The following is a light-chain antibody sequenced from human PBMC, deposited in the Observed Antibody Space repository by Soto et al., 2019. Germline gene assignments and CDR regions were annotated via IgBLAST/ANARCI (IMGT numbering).Light chain of an antibody. CDR1: QDISNY. V-gene: IGKV1-33*01. J-gene: IGKJ3*01. CDR3: QQYDTLHFT. CDR2: DAT. Sequence: DIQMTQSPSSLSASVGDRVTITCQASQDISNYLNWYQQRPGKAPTLLIYDATKLETGVPSRFGGSGSGTDFTFTISSLQPEDIATYYCQQYDTLHFTCGPGTKVNV.